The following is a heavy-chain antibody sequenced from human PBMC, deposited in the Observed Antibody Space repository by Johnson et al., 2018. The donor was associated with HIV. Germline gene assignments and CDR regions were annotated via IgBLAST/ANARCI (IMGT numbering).Heavy chain of an antibody. D-gene: IGHD6-13*01. CDR3: FIAPDAFDI. V-gene: IGHV3-13*01. CDR2: IGTAGDT. CDR1: GFTFSTYD. J-gene: IGHJ3*02. Sequence: VQLVESGGGVVQPGGSLRLSCAASGFTFSTYDMYWVRQATGKGLEWVSTIGTAGDTYYAGSVKGRFTISRDNSKNTLYLQMNSLRAEDTAVYYCFIAPDAFDIWGQGTMVTVSS.